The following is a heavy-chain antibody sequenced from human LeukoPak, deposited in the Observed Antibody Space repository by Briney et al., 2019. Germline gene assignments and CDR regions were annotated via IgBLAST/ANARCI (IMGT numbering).Heavy chain of an antibody. CDR1: SDSINRDS. V-gene: IGHV4-59*08. CDR2: ISYSGTT. J-gene: IGHJ4*02. CDR3: GRQLEAYGLAADY. Sequence: SETLSLTCTVSSDSINRDSWSWVRQPPGTGLEWIGNISYSGTTNYNPSLKGRVTMSVDTSKNQISLKLYSVTAADSAVYYCGRQLEAYGLAADYWGQGTLVTVSS. D-gene: IGHD3/OR15-3a*01.